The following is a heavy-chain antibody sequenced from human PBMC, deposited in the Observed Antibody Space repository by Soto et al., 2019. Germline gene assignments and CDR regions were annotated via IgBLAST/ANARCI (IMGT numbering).Heavy chain of an antibody. D-gene: IGHD3-22*01. CDR1: GFTFSSYA. J-gene: IGHJ4*02. CDR2: ISGSGGST. V-gene: IGHV3-23*01. CDR3: AKDPYHYYDSSGPPFDY. Sequence: PGGSLRLSCAASGFTFSSYAMGWVRQAPGKXLEWVSAISGSGGSTYYADSVKGRFTISRDNSKNTLYLQMNSLRAEDTAVYYCAKDPYHYYDSSGPPFDYWGQGTLVTVS.